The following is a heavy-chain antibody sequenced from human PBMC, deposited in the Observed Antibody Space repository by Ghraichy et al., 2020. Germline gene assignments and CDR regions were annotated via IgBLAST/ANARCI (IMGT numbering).Heavy chain of an antibody. V-gene: IGHV4-34*01. CDR1: GGSFSGYY. CDR2: INHSGST. J-gene: IGHJ5*02. CDR3: ARARFLEWLLYLAHWFDP. Sequence: SETLSLTCAVYGGSFSGYYWSWIRQPPGKGLEWIGEINHSGSTNYNPSLKSRVTISVDTSKNQFSLKLSSVTAADTAVYYCARARFLEWLLYLAHWFDPWGQGTLVTVSS. D-gene: IGHD3-3*01.